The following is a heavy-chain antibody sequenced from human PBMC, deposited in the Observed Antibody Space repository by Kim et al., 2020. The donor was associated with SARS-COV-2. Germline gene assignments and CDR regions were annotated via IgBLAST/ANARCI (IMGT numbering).Heavy chain of an antibody. CDR1: GYTFTGYY. CDR3: ARDDSSGYYYGGNWFDP. D-gene: IGHD3-22*01. V-gene: IGHV1-2*02. CDR2: INPNSGGT. Sequence: ASVKVSCKASGYTFTGYYMHWVRQAPGQGLEWMGWINPNSGGTNYAQKFQGRVTMTRDTSISTAYMELSRLRSDDTAVYYCARDDSSGYYYGGNWFDPWGQGTLVTVSS. J-gene: IGHJ5*02.